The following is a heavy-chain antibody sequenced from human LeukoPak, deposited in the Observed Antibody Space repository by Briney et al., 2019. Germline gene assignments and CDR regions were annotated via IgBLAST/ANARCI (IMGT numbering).Heavy chain of an antibody. J-gene: IGHJ4*02. Sequence: AGGSLRLSCAASGFTFSSYWMSWVRQAPGKGLEWVANIKQDGSEKYYVDSVKGRFTISRDNAKNSLYLQMNSLRAEDTAVYYCARGSSSSWYLGHFDYWGQGTLVTVSS. D-gene: IGHD6-13*01. CDR2: IKQDGSEK. CDR3: ARGSSSSWYLGHFDY. V-gene: IGHV3-7*04. CDR1: GFTFSSYW.